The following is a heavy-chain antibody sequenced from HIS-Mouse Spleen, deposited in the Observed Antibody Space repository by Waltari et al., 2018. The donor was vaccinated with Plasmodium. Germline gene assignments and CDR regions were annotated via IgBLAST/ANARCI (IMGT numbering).Heavy chain of an antibody. CDR3: ARNGYYFDY. CDR2: IYYSGST. CDR1: GGPISSYY. D-gene: IGHD1-1*01. V-gene: IGHV4-59*08. Sequence: QVQLQESGPGLVKPSETLSLTCTVSGGPISSYYWSWIRQPPGKGLEWIGYIYYSGSTNYNPSLKSRVTISVDTSKNQFSLKLSSVTAADTAVYYCARNGYYFDYWGQGTLVTVSS. J-gene: IGHJ4*02.